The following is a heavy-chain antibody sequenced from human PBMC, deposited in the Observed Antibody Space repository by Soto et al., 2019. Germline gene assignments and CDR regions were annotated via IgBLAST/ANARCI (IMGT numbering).Heavy chain of an antibody. CDR3: ARSIAARLYYFSGMDV. D-gene: IGHD6-6*01. V-gene: IGHV1-3*01. Sequence: ASVKVSCKASGYTFITYAIYWVRQAPGQRLEWMGWINAGNGNTKYSQKFQGRVTITRDTSARTAYMELRSLQSEDTAVYYCARSIAARLYYFSGMDVWGQGTTVTVSS. CDR2: INAGNGNT. J-gene: IGHJ6*02. CDR1: GYTFITYA.